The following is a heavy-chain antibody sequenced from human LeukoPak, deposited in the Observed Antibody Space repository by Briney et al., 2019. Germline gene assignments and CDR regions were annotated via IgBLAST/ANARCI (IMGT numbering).Heavy chain of an antibody. CDR2: IYYSGST. D-gene: IGHD1-1*01. J-gene: IGHJ4*02. CDR3: ARDRLERREFDY. Sequence: PSETLSLTCTVSGGSISSSSYYWGWIRQPPGKGLEWIGYIYYSGSTNYNPSLKSRVTISVDTSKNQFSLKLSSVTAADTAVYYCARDRLERREFDYWGQGTLVTVSS. V-gene: IGHV4-61*01. CDR1: GGSISSSSYY.